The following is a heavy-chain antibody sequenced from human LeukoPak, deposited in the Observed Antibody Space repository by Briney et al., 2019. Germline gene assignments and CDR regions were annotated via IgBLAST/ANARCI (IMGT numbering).Heavy chain of an antibody. CDR1: GGTFSSYA. J-gene: IGHJ4*02. D-gene: IGHD3-3*01. V-gene: IGHV1-69*13. CDR3: AIVYERSSIFGVGPFDY. Sequence: SVKVSCKASGGTFSSYAISWVRQAPGQGLEWMGRIIPIFSTANYAQKFQGRVTITADESTSTAYMELSSLRSEDTAVYYCAIVYERSSIFGVGPFDYWGQGTLVTVSS. CDR2: IIPIFSTA.